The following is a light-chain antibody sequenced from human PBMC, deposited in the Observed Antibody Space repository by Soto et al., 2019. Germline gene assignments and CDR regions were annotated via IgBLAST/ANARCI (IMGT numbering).Light chain of an antibody. CDR1: QNINTI. J-gene: IGKJ1*01. V-gene: IGKV3D-15*01. CDR2: GAS. Sequence: VRTQSPATLSVSPGDGATLSCRASQNINTILARYQQKPGQAPRLLIYGASNRATGIPARFSGSGSGTEFTLTISSLQSEDFAVYYCQQYNNWWTFGQGTKVDIK. CDR3: QQYNNWWT.